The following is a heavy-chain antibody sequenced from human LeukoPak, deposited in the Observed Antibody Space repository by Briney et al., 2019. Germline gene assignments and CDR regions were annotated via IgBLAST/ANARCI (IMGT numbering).Heavy chain of an antibody. D-gene: IGHD3-3*01. CDR1: GGSISSSSYY. CDR3: ARWRYDFWSGYNNWFDP. J-gene: IGHJ5*02. Sequence: PSETLSLTCTVSGGSISSSSYYWGWIRQPPGKGLEWIGSIYYSGSTYYNPSLKSRVTISVDTSKNQFSLKLSSVTAADTAVYYCARWRYDFWSGYNNWFDPWGQGTLVTVSS. CDR2: IYYSGST. V-gene: IGHV4-39*01.